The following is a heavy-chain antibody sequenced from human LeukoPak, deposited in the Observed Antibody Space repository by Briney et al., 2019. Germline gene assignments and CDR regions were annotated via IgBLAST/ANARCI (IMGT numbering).Heavy chain of an antibody. V-gene: IGHV3-11*05. CDR2: ISSSSSFT. CDR3: ARGGSYVDY. D-gene: IGHD1-26*01. J-gene: IGHJ4*01. CDR1: GFTFSDHY. Sequence: GGTLRLSCAASGFTFSDHYMSWIRQAPGKGLEWVSYISSSSSFTKYAESVKGRFTISRDHAKNSLYLQMTSLRAEDTAVYYCARGGSYVDYWGHLTIVTVSS.